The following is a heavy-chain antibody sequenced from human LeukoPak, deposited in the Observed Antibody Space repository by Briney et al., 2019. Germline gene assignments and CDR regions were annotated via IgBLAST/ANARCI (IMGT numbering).Heavy chain of an antibody. V-gene: IGHV4-31*03. J-gene: IGHJ4*02. CDR2: IYYSGST. CDR1: GGSISSGGYY. CDR3: ARGGTMVRGAYLFDY. D-gene: IGHD3-10*01. Sequence: SETLSLTCTVSGGSISSGGYYWSWLRQHPGKGLEWIGYIYYSGSTYYNPSLKSRVTISVDTSKNQFSLKLSSVTAADTAVYYCARGGTMVRGAYLFDYWGQGTLVTVSS.